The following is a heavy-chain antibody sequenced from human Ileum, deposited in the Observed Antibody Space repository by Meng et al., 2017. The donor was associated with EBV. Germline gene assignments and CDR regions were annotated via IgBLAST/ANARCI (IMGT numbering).Heavy chain of an antibody. D-gene: IGHD1-26*01. CDR2: ISGYNGNT. Sequence: QVQLVPSGAEGRKPGASVKGSCKASGYTFTSYGISWVRQAPGQGLEWMGWISGYNGNTNYAQKLQGRVTMTTDTSTSTAYMELRSLRSDDTAVYYCAREADGATFDYRGQGTLVTVSS. CDR3: AREADGATFDY. J-gene: IGHJ4*02. CDR1: GYTFTSYG. V-gene: IGHV1-18*01.